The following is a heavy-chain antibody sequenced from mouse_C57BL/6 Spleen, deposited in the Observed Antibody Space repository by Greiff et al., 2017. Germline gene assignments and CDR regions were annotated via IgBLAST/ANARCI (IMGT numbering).Heavy chain of an antibody. Sequence: QVQLQQSGAELMKPGASVKLSCKATGYTFTGYWIEWVKQRPGHGLEWIGEILPGSGSTNYTEKFKGKATFTADTSSNTAYMQLSSLTTEDSAIYYCAREGPPGGDWYFDVWGTGTTVTVSA. CDR1: GYTFTGYW. D-gene: IGHD3-3*01. J-gene: IGHJ1*03. V-gene: IGHV1-9*01. CDR2: ILPGSGST. CDR3: AREGPPGGDWYFDV.